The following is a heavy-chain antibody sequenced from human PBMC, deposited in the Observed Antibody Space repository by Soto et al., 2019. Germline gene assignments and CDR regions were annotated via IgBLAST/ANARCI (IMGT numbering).Heavy chain of an antibody. CDR2: INHSGST. J-gene: IGHJ6*02. D-gene: IGHD3-3*01. CDR3: AREGPSYYDFWSGYYPNYYYGMDV. CDR1: GGSFSGYY. V-gene: IGHV4-34*01. Sequence: KASETLSLTCAVYGGSFSGYYWSWIRQPPGKGLEWIGEINHSGSTNYNPSLKSRVTISVDTSKNQFSLKLSSVTAADTAVYYCAREGPSYYDFWSGYYPNYYYGMDVWGQGTTVTVSS.